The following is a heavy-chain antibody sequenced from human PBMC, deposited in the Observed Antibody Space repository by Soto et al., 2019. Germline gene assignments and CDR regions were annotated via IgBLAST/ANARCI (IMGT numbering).Heavy chain of an antibody. CDR1: GFTFSSCA. Sequence: PGGSLRLSCAASGFTFSSCAMSWVRQAPGKGLEWVSAISGSGGSIYYADSVKGRFTISRDNSKNTLYLQMNSLRAEDTAIYYCAKDQGYSGSGSYYQLHYWGQGALVTVSS. V-gene: IGHV3-23*01. CDR3: AKDQGYSGSGSYYQLHY. CDR2: ISGSGGSI. D-gene: IGHD3-10*01. J-gene: IGHJ4*02.